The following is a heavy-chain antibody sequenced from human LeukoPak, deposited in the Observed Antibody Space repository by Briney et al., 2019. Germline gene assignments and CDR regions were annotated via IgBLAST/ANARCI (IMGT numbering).Heavy chain of an antibody. J-gene: IGHJ4*02. V-gene: IGHV3-21*01. CDR1: GFTFSSYS. CDR2: ISSSSSYI. Sequence: GGSLRLSCAASGFTFSSYSMNWVRQAPGKGLEWVSSISSSSSYIYYADSVKGRFTISRDNAKNSLYLQMNSLRAEDTAVYYCAREAPYYYDSSGYLDYWGQGTLVTVSS. D-gene: IGHD3-22*01. CDR3: AREAPYYYDSSGYLDY.